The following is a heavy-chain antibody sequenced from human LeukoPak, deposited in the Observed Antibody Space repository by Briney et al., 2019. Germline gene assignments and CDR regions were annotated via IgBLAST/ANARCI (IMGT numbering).Heavy chain of an antibody. Sequence: RSGGSLRLSCAASGFLFANHWMSWVRQAPGKGLEWVAFIRYDGSNKYHADSVGGRFTISRDNSKNTLYLQMNSLRAEDTAVYYCAKVPVPAAPLYYYYYMDVWGRGTTVTVSS. CDR2: IRYDGSNK. D-gene: IGHD2-2*01. J-gene: IGHJ6*03. V-gene: IGHV3-30*02. CDR3: AKVPVPAAPLYYYYYMDV. CDR1: GFLFANHW.